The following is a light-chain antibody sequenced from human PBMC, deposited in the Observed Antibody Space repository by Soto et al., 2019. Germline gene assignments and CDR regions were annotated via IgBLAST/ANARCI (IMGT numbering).Light chain of an antibody. V-gene: IGLV2-11*01. CDR3: CSYAGGFYV. J-gene: IGLJ1*01. Sequence: QSARTQPRSVSGSPGQSVTISCTGTSSDVGGYNYVSWYQQHPGKAPKLMIFDVSKRPSGVPDRFSGSKSGSTASLTISGLQADDEADYYCCSYAGGFYVVGTGTKVTVL. CDR1: SSDVGGYNY. CDR2: DVS.